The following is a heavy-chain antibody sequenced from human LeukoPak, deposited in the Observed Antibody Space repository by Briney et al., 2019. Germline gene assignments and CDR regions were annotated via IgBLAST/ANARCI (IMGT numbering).Heavy chain of an antibody. V-gene: IGHV1-2*02. D-gene: IGHD2-15*01. Sequence: GASVKVSCKTSGYTFSDYYIHWIRQAPGQGLEWVGWINPNSGDTDYAQKFQGRVTVTRDTSISTAYMELGRLRSDDTAVYYCARDRCSGGSCYSDNWFDPWGQGTLVTVSS. J-gene: IGHJ5*02. CDR2: INPNSGDT. CDR3: ARDRCSGGSCYSDNWFDP. CDR1: GYTFSDYY.